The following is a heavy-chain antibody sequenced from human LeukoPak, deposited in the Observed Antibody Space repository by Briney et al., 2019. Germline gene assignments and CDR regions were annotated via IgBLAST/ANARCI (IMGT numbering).Heavy chain of an antibody. D-gene: IGHD3-22*01. J-gene: IGHJ5*02. V-gene: IGHV3-23*01. CDR3: ARCTTASSGWCNWLDP. Sequence: GGSLRLSCAASGFTFSSYSMSWVRQAPGKGLAWVASVKSDGAGTHYADSVKGRFTISRDNSKNILYLQMNSLRAEDTAIYYCARCTTASSGWCNWLDPWGQGTLVTVSS. CDR2: VKSDGAGT. CDR1: GFTFSSYS.